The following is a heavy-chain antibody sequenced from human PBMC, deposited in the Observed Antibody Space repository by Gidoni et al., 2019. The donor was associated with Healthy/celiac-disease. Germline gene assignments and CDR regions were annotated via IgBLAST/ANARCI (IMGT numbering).Heavy chain of an antibody. V-gene: IGHV3-74*01. CDR1: GFTFSSYW. J-gene: IGHJ3*02. CDR2: INRDGSST. D-gene: IGHD3-3*01. CDR3: ARVSGGRITIFGVVIDDAFDI. Sequence: EVQLVESGGGLVQPGGSLRLSCAASGFTFSSYWMHWVRQAPGKGLVWVSRINRDGSSTSYADSVKGRFTISRDNAKNTLYLQMNSLRAEDTAVYYCARVSGGRITIFGVVIDDAFDIWGQGTMVTVSS.